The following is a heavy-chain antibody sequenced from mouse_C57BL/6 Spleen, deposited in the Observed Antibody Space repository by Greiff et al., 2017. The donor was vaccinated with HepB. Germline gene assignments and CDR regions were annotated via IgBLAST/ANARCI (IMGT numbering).Heavy chain of an antibody. J-gene: IGHJ2*01. CDR1: GYTFTSYT. CDR2: INPSSGYT. Sequence: VKLMESGAELARPGASVKMSCKASGYTFTSYTMHWVKQRPGQGLEWIGYINPSSGYTKYNQKFKDKATLTADKSSSTAYMQLSSLTSEDSAVYYCARSPAYFDYWGQGTTRTVSS. CDR3: ARSPAYFDY. V-gene: IGHV1-4*01.